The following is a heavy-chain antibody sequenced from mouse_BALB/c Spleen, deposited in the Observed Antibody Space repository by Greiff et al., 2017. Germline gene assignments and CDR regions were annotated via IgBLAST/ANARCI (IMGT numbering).Heavy chain of an antibody. D-gene: IGHD2-2*01. CDR2: IDPYYGGT. CDR1: GYSFTGYN. J-gene: IGHJ4*01. V-gene: IGHV1-39*01. CDR3: AKGYDGYAMDY. Sequence: VHVKQSGPELEKPGASVKISCKASGYSFTGYNMNWVKQSNGKSLEWIGNIDPYYGGTSYNQKFKGKATLTVDKSSSTAYMQLKSLTSEDSAVYYCAKGYDGYAMDYWGQGTSVTVSS.